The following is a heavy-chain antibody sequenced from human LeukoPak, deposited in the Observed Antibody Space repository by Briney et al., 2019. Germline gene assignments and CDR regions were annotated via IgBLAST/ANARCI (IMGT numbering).Heavy chain of an antibody. J-gene: IGHJ4*02. D-gene: IGHD3-10*01. CDR1: GYTFTNFG. V-gene: IGHV1-18*01. CDR3: AREEAYYYGSGRQFDY. Sequence: ASVKVSCKTSGYTFTNFGLTWVRQAPGQGLEWMGWISAYNGNTNYAQKLQGRVTMTTDTSTSTAYMELRSLRSDDTAVYYCAREEAYYYGSGRQFDYWGQGTLVTVSS. CDR2: ISAYNGNT.